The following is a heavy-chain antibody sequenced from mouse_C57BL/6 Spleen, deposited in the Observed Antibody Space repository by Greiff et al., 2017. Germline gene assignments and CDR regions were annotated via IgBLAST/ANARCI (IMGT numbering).Heavy chain of an antibody. CDR2: ILPGSGST. V-gene: IGHV1-9*01. D-gene: IGHD2-4*01. J-gene: IGHJ4*01. CDR3: AGDEITTRGYYYAMDY. Sequence: VQLQQSGAELMKPGASVKLSCKATGYTFTGYWIEWVKQRPGHGLEWIGEILPGSGSTNYNEKFKGKATFTADTSSNTAYMQRSSLTTEDSAIYYCAGDEITTRGYYYAMDYWGQGTSVTVSS. CDR1: GYTFTGYW.